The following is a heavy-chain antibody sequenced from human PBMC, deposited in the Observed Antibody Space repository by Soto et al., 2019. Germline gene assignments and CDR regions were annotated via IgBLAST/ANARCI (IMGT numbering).Heavy chain of an antibody. CDR1: GGSVTSYY. D-gene: IGHD2-8*01. CDR3: ARDGVGPHGMDV. CDR2: IYTSGNT. J-gene: IGHJ6*02. V-gene: IGHV4-4*07. Sequence: QVQLQESDPGLVKPSETLSLTCTVSGGSVTSYYWSWIRQPAGKGLDWIGRIYTSGNTDYNPSLKSRVTMSIDTSKNQFSLKLNSVTAADTDVYYCARDGVGPHGMDVWGQGTTVTVSS.